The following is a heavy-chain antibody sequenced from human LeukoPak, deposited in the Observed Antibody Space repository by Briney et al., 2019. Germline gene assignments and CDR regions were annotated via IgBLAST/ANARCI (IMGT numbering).Heavy chain of an antibody. V-gene: IGHV3-53*01. D-gene: IGHD4-11*01. CDR3: AKGTRTVTTFFDY. CDR2: IYSGGST. J-gene: IGHJ4*02. CDR1: GFTVSSNY. Sequence: GGPLRLSCAASGFTVSSNYMSWVRQAPGKGLKWVSVIYSGGSTHYADSVKGRFSISRDNSKNILYLQMNSLRAEDTAVYYCAKGTRTVTTFFDYWGQGTLVTVSS.